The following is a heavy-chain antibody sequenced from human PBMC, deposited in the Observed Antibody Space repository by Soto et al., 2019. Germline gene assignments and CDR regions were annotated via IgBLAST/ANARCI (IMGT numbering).Heavy chain of an antibody. CDR1: VGTFSSYA. V-gene: IGHV1-69*06. D-gene: IGHD3-16*01. CDR2: IIPIFGTA. Sequence: SVKFSCKASVGTFSSYAISWVRQAPGQGLEWMGGIIPIFGTANYAQKFQGRVTITADKSTSTAYMELSSLRSEDTAVYYCAREGGEAGGAFDIWGQGTMVTVSS. J-gene: IGHJ3*02. CDR3: AREGGEAGGAFDI.